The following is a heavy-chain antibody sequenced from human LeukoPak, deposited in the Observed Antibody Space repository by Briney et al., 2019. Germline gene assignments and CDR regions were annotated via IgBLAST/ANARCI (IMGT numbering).Heavy chain of an antibody. J-gene: IGHJ6*03. V-gene: IGHV4-34*01. CDR3: ARVMESGYGGKLLGYYFYMDV. D-gene: IGHD4/OR15-4a*01. Sequence: SETLSLTCAVYGGSFCGYYWSWIPPPPGKGLEWIGEINHSGRTNSNTSLKSRVTTSVDTSRNHFSLKLSSVTAADTAVYYCARVMESGYGGKLLGYYFYMDVWGRGTAVTVS. CDR2: INHSGRT. CDR1: GGSFCGYY.